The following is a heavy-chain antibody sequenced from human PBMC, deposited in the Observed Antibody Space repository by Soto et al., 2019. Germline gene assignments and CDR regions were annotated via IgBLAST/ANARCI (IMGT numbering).Heavy chain of an antibody. Sequence: GGSLRLSCAASGFTFSNAWMNWVRQAPGKGLEWVGRIKSKTDGGATDYAAHVKGRFTISRDDSKNTLYLQMNSLKTEYTAVYYPTTAFGSVDTAMGTYYYGLDVWGQGTTVTVSS. CDR3: TTAFGSVDTAMGTYYYGLDV. V-gene: IGHV3-15*07. D-gene: IGHD5-18*01. CDR2: IKSKTDGGAT. J-gene: IGHJ6*02. CDR1: GFTFSNAW.